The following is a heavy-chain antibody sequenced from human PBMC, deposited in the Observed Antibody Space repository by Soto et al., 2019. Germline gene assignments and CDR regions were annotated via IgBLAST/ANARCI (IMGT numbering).Heavy chain of an antibody. J-gene: IGHJ4*02. CDR1: GYSFGSYW. V-gene: IGHV5-51*01. CDR3: ARRLYDTRGYRYFDY. Sequence: PGESLKISCKASGYSFGSYWIGWVRQMPGKGLEWMGVIFPDDSKVTYSPSFEGQVTISADKSITTAYLQWSRLKASDTAKYYCARRLYDTRGYRYFDYWGQGAQVTVSS. CDR2: IFPDDSKV. D-gene: IGHD3-22*01.